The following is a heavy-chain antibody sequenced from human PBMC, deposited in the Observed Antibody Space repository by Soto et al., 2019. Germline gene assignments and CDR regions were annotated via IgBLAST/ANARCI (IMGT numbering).Heavy chain of an antibody. CDR1: GGSISSYY. CDR3: ARDSHRTTYWFDP. Sequence: PSETLSLTCTVSGGSISSYYWSWIRQPPGKGLEWIGYIYYSGSTNYNPSLKSRVTISVDTSKNQFSLKLSSVTAADTAVYYCARDSHRTTYWFDPWGQGTLVTVSS. CDR2: IYYSGST. J-gene: IGHJ5*02. D-gene: IGHD1-1*01. V-gene: IGHV4-59*01.